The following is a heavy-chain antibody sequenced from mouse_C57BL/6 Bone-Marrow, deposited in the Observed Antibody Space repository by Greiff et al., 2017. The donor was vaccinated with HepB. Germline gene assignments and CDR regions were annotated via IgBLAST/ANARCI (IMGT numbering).Heavy chain of an antibody. V-gene: IGHV1-64*01. Sequence: VKLQESGAELVKPGASVKLSCKASGYTFTSYWMHWVKQRPGQGLEWIGMIHPNSGSTNYNEKFKSKATLTVDKSTSTAYLQLSSLTSEDSAVYYCARSGITTVVAKNWGQGTTLTVSS. CDR1: GYTFTSYW. CDR3: ARSGITTVVAKN. J-gene: IGHJ2*01. CDR2: IHPNSGST. D-gene: IGHD1-1*01.